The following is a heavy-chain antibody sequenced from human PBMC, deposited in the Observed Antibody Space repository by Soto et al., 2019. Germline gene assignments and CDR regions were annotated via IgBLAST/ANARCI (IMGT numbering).Heavy chain of an antibody. CDR3: ARHRGRWLQFPFDF. Sequence: SETLSLTCTVSGGSISSSSYYWGWIRQPPGKGLEWIGSIYYSGNTHSNPSLMSRVSMSLDKSKNHFYLNLTSVTAADTAMYYCARHRGRWLQFPFDFWGQGTPVTVSS. J-gene: IGHJ4*02. D-gene: IGHD5-12*01. CDR1: GGSISSSSYY. CDR2: IYYSGNT. V-gene: IGHV4-39*01.